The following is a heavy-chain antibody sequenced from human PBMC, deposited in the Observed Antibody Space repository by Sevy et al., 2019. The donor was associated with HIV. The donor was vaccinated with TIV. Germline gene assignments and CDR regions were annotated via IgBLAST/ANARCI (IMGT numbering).Heavy chain of an antibody. CDR3: CSGSQYHEDWFDP. CDR2: IRSKVNSYAT. J-gene: IGHJ5*02. CDR1: GFTFSGSA. Sequence: GGSLRLSCATSGFTFSGSAMHWVRQASGKGLEWVGRIRSKVNSYATVYAASVKGRFTISRDDSKNTAYLQMNSLKTEDTAVYYFCSGSQYHEDWFDPWGQGTLVTVSS. V-gene: IGHV3-73*01. D-gene: IGHD3-10*02.